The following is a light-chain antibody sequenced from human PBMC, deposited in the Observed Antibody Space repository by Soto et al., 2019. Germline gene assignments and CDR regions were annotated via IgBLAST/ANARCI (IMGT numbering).Light chain of an antibody. J-gene: IGKJ1*01. Sequence: DIQMTQSPPSLSASVGDRVTITCRASQGIGNYLAWYQQKPGKVPKLLIYGASTLQSGVPSRFSGSGSGTDFTLTISSLRPKDFATYYCQKYNRAPRTFGPGTKVNIK. CDR2: GAS. CDR1: QGIGNY. V-gene: IGKV1-27*01. CDR3: QKYNRAPRT.